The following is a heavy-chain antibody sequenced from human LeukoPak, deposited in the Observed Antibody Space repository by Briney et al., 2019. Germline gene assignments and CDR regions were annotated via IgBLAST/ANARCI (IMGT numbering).Heavy chain of an antibody. J-gene: IGHJ4*02. CDR3: ARIPQGGWSGYYYFDY. D-gene: IGHD3-3*01. V-gene: IGHV1-18*01. CDR2: ISPYNGNT. CDR1: GYTFTTYV. Sequence: ASVKVSCKASGYTFTTYVINWVRQAPGQGLEWMGWISPYNGNTHYAEKLQGRVTMTTDTPTSTGYMELRSLTSEDTAVYYCARIPQGGWSGYYYFDYWGQGTLVTVSS.